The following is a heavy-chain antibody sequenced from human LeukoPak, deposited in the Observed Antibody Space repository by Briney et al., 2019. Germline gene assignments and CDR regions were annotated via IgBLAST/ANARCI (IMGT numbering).Heavy chain of an antibody. CDR2: IIPILGIA. CDR3: ARDRGLGDPHYYYYGMDV. CDR1: GGTFSSYA. Sequence: ASVRVSCKAYGGTFSSYAISWVRQAPGQGLEWMGRIIPILGIANYAQKFQGRVTITADKSTSTAYMELSSLRSEDTAVYYCARDRGLGDPHYYYYGMDVWGQGTTVTVSS. V-gene: IGHV1-69*04. J-gene: IGHJ6*02. D-gene: IGHD4-17*01.